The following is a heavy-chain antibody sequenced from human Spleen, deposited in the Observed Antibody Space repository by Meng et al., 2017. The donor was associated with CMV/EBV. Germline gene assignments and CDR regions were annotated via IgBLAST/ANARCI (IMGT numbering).Heavy chain of an antibody. D-gene: IGHD2-2*01. CDR1: GFTFSSYG. CDR3: AKDRARLGLHCSSISCFLDY. V-gene: IGHV3-30*02. CDR2: IQSGGGNK. J-gene: IGHJ4*02. Sequence: GGSLRLSCAASGFTFSSYGIHWVRQAPGKGLEWVAFIQSGGGNKYYADSVKGRFTVSRDNSKNTVYLQMNSLRAEDTAVYYCAKDRARLGLHCSSISCFLDYWGQGTLVTVSS.